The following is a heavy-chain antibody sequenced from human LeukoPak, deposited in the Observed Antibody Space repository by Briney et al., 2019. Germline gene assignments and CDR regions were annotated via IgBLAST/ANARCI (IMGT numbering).Heavy chain of an antibody. CDR2: IYYSGST. CDR3: ARRSYGSGTYFFDF. CDR1: GGYIDTYY. V-gene: IGHV4-59*08. D-gene: IGHD3-10*01. Sequence: PSETLSLTCSVSGGYIDTYYWSWIRQPPGKGLEWIGNIYYSGSTNYNPSLKSRVTISVDTSNNQFSLKLTSVTAADTAVYYCARRSYGSGTYFFDFWGQGTLVTVSS. J-gene: IGHJ4*02.